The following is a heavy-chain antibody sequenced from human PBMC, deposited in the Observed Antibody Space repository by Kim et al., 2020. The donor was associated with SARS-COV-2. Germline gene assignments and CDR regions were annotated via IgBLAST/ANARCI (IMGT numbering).Heavy chain of an antibody. V-gene: IGHV3-7*01. CDR3: ARDIRGSWLDP. J-gene: IGHJ5*02. Sequence: GGSLRLSCVASGFTFSSYAMSWVRQAPGKGLEWVANIKQDGSEKYYIDSVKGRITISRDNAKNLMYLQMSGVRAEDTAVYYCARDIRGSWLDPWGQGTM. CDR1: GFTFSSYA. CDR2: IKQDGSEK. D-gene: IGHD3-16*01.